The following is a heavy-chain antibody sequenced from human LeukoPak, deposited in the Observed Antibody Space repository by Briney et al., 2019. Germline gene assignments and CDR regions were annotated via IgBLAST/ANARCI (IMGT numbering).Heavy chain of an antibody. CDR2: IRYDGTNK. J-gene: IGHJ5*02. CDR3: AKGSGYYTYNWFDP. V-gene: IGHV3-30*02. CDR1: GFIFSSYG. D-gene: IGHD3-3*01. Sequence: GGSLRLSCAASGFIFSSYGMHWVRQAPGRGLEWVAFIRYDGTNKYYADSVRGRFTISRDDSTNTVYLEMNSLRGEDTAVYYCAKGSGYYTYNWFDPWGQGTLVTVSS.